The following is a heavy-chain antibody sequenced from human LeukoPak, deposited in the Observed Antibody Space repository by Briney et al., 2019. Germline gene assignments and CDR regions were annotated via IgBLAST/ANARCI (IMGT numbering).Heavy chain of an antibody. CDR3: AKATGYLL. V-gene: IGHV3-23*01. D-gene: IGHD1-14*01. J-gene: IGHJ4*02. Sequence: PGGSLRLSCAASGFTFSSYGMSWVRQAPGKGLEWVSTISNSDGTTYYADSVKGRFTISRDDSENTLSLQMNSLRADDTAVYYCAKATGYLLWGQGTLVTVSS. CDR1: GFTFSSYG. CDR2: ISNSDGTT.